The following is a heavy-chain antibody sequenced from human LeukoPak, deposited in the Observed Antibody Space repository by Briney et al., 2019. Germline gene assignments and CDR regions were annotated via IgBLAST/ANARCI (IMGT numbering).Heavy chain of an antibody. D-gene: IGHD3-22*01. CDR2: VYTSGST. CDR1: GGSISSGSYY. V-gene: IGHV4-61*02. CDR3: AREVKYYDSSGPFFDY. Sequence: SETLSLTCTVSGGSISSGSYYWTWIRQPAGKGLEWIGRVYTSGSTNYNPSLKSRVTISVDMSKNQFSLKLSSVTAADTAVYYCAREVKYYDSSGPFFDYWGQGTLVTVSS. J-gene: IGHJ4*02.